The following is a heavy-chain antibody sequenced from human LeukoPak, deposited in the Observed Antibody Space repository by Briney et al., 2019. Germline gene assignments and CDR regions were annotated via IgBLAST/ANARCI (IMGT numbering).Heavy chain of an antibody. CDR3: ARETGYYGSGSGIDY. CDR1: GGSISSYY. J-gene: IGHJ4*02. V-gene: IGHV4-4*07. D-gene: IGHD3-10*01. CDR2: IYTSGST. Sequence: KPSETLSLTCTVSGGSISSYYWSWIRQPAGKGLEWIGRIYTSGSTNYNPSLKSRVTVSVDTSKNQFSLKLSSVTAADTAVYYCARETGYYGSGSGIDYWGQGTLVIVSS.